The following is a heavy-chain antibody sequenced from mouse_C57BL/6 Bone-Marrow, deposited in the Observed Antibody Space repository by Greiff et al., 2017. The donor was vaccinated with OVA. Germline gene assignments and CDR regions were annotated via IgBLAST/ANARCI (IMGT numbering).Heavy chain of an antibody. D-gene: IGHD1-1*01. J-gene: IGHJ2*01. V-gene: IGHV7-3*01. CDR3: ARYKGRVAVDYFDY. CDR2: IRNKPNGSTT. Sequence: EVKLMESGGGLVQPGDSLSLSCAAPGFTFTNYYMSWVRQPPGKALEWLAFIRNKPNGSTTEYSASVKGRFTISRDNSQSILYLQMNALRAEDSATYYCARYKGRVAVDYFDYWGQGTALTVSS. CDR1: GFTFTNYY.